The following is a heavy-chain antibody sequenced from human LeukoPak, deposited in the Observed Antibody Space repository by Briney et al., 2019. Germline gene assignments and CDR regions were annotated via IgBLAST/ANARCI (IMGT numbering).Heavy chain of an antibody. V-gene: IGHV3-23*01. CDR1: GFTFSSYE. D-gene: IGHD6-13*01. J-gene: IGHJ4*02. CDR3: ARGKRAAAGRYYFDY. Sequence: GGSLRLSCAASGFTFSSYEMHWVRQAPGKGLEWVSTISGSGGSTYNADSVKGRFTISRDSSKSTVFLLMNSLRADDTAVYYSARGKRAAAGRYYFDYCGQGTLVTVSS. CDR2: ISGSGGST.